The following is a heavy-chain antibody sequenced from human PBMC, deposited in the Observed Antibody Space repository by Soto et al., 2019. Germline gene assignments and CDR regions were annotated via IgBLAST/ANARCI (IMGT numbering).Heavy chain of an antibody. V-gene: IGHV3-74*01. Sequence: EVQLVESGGGLVQPGGSLRLSCAASGFTFSSYWMHWVRQALGKGLVWVSRINSDGSSTSYADSVKGRFTISRVNAKNTLYLQLNSLRAQDTAVYYCVRTSLVVAAATREDYWGQGTLVTVSS. CDR1: GFTFSSYW. D-gene: IGHD2-15*01. CDR3: VRTSLVVAAATREDY. J-gene: IGHJ4*02. CDR2: INSDGSST.